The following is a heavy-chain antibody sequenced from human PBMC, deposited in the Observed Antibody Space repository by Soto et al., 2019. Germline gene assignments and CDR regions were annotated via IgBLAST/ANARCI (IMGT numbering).Heavy chain of an antibody. CDR3: ARVPSSRYGNWFDP. V-gene: IGHV4-59*01. D-gene: IGHD6-13*01. Sequence: QVQLRESGPGLVKPSETLSLTCTVSGGSISSYYWGWIRQPPGKGLEWIGYIYYSGSSNYNPSLKSRITISLDTSKNQFSLKPTSLTAADTAVYYCARVPSSRYGNWFDPWGQGTLVTVSS. CDR2: IYYSGSS. J-gene: IGHJ5*02. CDR1: GGSISSYY.